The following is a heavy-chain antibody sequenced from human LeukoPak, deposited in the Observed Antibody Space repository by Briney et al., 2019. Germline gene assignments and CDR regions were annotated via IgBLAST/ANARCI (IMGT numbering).Heavy chain of an antibody. CDR3: TRDYGVLFDY. CDR2: IRSKANRYAT. V-gene: IGHV3-73*01. Sequence: PGGALRLSCAASRFTFSGSAIHWVRQASGKGREWVGRIRSKANRYATSSAASVKGRFTISRDDSKNTAYLQMNSLKTEDTAVYYCTRDYGVLFDYWGQGTLVTVSS. CDR1: RFTFSGSA. D-gene: IGHD4-17*01. J-gene: IGHJ4*02.